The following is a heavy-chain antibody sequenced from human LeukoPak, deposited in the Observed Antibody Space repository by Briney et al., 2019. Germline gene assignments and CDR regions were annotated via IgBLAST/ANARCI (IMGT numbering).Heavy chain of an antibody. J-gene: IGHJ4*02. D-gene: IGHD3-9*01. Sequence: PGGSLRLSCAASGFTFSSYAMHWVRQAPGKGLAYVSAISSNGGSTYYANSVKGRFTISRDNSKNTLYLQMGSLRAEDMAVYYCARAPGYYFDYWGQGTLVTVSS. V-gene: IGHV3-64*01. CDR1: GFTFSSYA. CDR2: ISSNGGST. CDR3: ARAPGYYFDY.